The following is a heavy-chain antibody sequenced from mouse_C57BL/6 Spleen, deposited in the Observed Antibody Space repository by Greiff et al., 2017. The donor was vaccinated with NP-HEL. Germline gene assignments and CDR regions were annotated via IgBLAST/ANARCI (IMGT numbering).Heavy chain of an antibody. Sequence: QVQLQQPGAELVKPGASVKLSCKASGYTFTSYWMQWVKQRPGQGLEWIGEIDPSDSYTNYNQKFKGKATLTVDTSSSTAYMQLSSLTSEDSAVYYCAVKSDDYDDYWGQGTTLTVSS. CDR3: AVKSDDYDDY. CDR2: IDPSDSYT. D-gene: IGHD2-4*01. V-gene: IGHV1-50*01. J-gene: IGHJ2*01. CDR1: GYTFTSYW.